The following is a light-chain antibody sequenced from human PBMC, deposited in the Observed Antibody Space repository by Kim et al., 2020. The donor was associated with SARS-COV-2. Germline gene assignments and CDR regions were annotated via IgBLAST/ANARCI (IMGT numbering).Light chain of an antibody. J-gene: IGLJ3*02. V-gene: IGLV3-19*01. Sequence: VALGQTVRITCQGDRLRSYYASWYQQKPGQAPVLVIYGKNNRPSGIPDRFSGSSSGNTASLTITGAQAEDEADYYCNSRDSSGNWVFGGGTQLTVL. CDR1: RLRSYY. CDR2: GKN. CDR3: NSRDSSGNWV.